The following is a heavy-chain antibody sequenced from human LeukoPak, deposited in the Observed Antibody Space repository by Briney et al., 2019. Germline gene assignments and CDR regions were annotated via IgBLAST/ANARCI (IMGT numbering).Heavy chain of an antibody. D-gene: IGHD6-13*01. CDR3: ARLMGGGSSWYAIDY. Sequence: GGSLRLSCAASGFTFSRFAMNWVRQAPGKGLEWISYINTDSSDIHYADSVKGRFTISRDNARNTLFLQLSSLRAEDSAVYYCARLMGGGSSWYAIDYWGQGTLVTVSS. J-gene: IGHJ4*02. CDR2: INTDSSDI. V-gene: IGHV3-21*05. CDR1: GFTFSRFA.